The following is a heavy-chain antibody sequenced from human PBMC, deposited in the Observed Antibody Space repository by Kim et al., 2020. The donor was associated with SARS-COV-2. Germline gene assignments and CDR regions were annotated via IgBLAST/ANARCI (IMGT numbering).Heavy chain of an antibody. J-gene: IGHJ4*02. CDR1: GFTFSSYG. CDR2: IWYDGSTK. CDR3: ARGGQVGVTSGFDY. V-gene: IGHV3-33*01. Sequence: GGSLRLSCVASGFTFSSYGLHWVRLAPGKGLEWVAVIWYDGSTKYYADSVKGRFTISRDNSKNTLYLQMNSLRAEDTAVYYCARGGQVGVTSGFDYWGQGTLVTVSS. D-gene: IGHD1-26*01.